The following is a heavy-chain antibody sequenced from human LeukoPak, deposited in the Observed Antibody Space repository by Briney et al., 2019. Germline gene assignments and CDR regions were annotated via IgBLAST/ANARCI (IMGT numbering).Heavy chain of an antibody. J-gene: IGHJ4*02. CDR1: GYTLTELS. V-gene: IGHV1-3*03. Sequence: GASVKVSCKVSGYTLTELSMHWVRQAPGQRLEWMGWINAGNGNTKYSQEFQGRVTITRDTSASTAYMELSSLRSEDMAVYYCARGSDYYDSSGYYYVLSPFDYWGQGTLVTVSS. CDR2: INAGNGNT. D-gene: IGHD3-22*01. CDR3: ARGSDYYDSSGYYYVLSPFDY.